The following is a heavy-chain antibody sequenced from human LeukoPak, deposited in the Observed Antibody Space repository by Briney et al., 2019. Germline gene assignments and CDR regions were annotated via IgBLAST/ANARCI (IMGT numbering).Heavy chain of an antibody. Sequence: PSQTLSLTCTVSGGSITSGSYYWSWVRQPAGKGLEWIGHTYTSGSTNYNPSLKSRVTISVDMSKNQLSLKLTSVTAADTAVYYCARQPDYYYGMDVWGQGTTVTVS. J-gene: IGHJ6*02. CDR2: TYTSGST. CDR1: GGSITSGSYY. V-gene: IGHV4-61*09. D-gene: IGHD1-14*01. CDR3: ARQPDYYYGMDV.